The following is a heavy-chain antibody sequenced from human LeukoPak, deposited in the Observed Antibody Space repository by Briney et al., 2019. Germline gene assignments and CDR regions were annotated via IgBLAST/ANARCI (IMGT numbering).Heavy chain of an antibody. Sequence: SATLSLTCTVSGGSIATYYWSWIRQSPGKGLEWIAYIYYGGTNYNPSLKSRVTISVDTSKNQFSLNLRSATAADTAMYYCARGDGYNSGYFEYWGQGTLVTVSS. CDR2: IYYGGT. CDR1: GGSIATYY. CDR3: ARGDGYNSGYFEY. D-gene: IGHD5-24*01. V-gene: IGHV4-59*01. J-gene: IGHJ4*02.